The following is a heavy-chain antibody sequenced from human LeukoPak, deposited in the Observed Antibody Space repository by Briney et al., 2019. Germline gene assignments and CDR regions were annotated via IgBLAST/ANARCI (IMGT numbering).Heavy chain of an antibody. J-gene: IGHJ6*02. Sequence: GGSLRLSCAASGFTFSSYAMHWVRQAPGKGLEWVAVISYDGSNKYNADSVKGRFTISRDNSKNTLYLQMNSLRAEDTAVYYCARDDRGYYYDSSGHYRSYYFYGLDVWGQGTTVTVSS. D-gene: IGHD3-22*01. CDR1: GFTFSSYA. CDR3: ARDDRGYYYDSSGHYRSYYFYGLDV. V-gene: IGHV3-30*04. CDR2: ISYDGSNK.